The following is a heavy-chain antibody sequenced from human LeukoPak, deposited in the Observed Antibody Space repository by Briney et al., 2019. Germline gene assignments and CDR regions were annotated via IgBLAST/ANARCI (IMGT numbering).Heavy chain of an antibody. V-gene: IGHV1-46*01. CDR3: AAWGSSSSPLPGMDV. CDR2: IDPNGGGA. D-gene: IGHD6-13*01. J-gene: IGHJ6*02. CDR1: GYTYTSYY. Sequence: ASVKVSCKESGYTYTSYYMHWVRQAPGQGLEWMGVIDPNGGGANYPQKVQGRVTMTRDTSTSTVYMEMRSLRPEDTAVYYCAAWGSSSSPLPGMDVWGQGTTVTVSS.